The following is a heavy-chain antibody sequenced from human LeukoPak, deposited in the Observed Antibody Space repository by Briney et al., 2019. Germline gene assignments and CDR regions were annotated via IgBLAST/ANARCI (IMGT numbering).Heavy chain of an antibody. CDR3: ARRSGIAVAGAFDY. V-gene: IGHV3-30*02. D-gene: IGHD6-19*01. Sequence: GGSLRLSCAASGFTFSNFGMHWVRQAPGKGLEWVAFIRFDGTSEFYADSVKARFTISRDNSQNTLYLQMNSLRAEDTAVYYCARRSGIAVAGAFDYWGQGTLVTVSS. CDR1: GFTFSNFG. J-gene: IGHJ4*02. CDR2: IRFDGTSE.